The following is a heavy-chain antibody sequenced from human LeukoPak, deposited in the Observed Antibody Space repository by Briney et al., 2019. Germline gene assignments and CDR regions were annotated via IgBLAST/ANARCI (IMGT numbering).Heavy chain of an antibody. J-gene: IGHJ4*02. D-gene: IGHD3-3*01. CDR1: GGSISGYY. V-gene: IGHV4-59*08. Sequence: SETLSLTCTVSGGSISGYYWSWIRQPPGKGLEWIGYIYYSGSTNYNPSLKSRVTISVDTSKNQFSLKLSSVTAADTAVYYCARLVDDLGPFDYWGQGTLVTVSS. CDR2: IYYSGST. CDR3: ARLVDDLGPFDY.